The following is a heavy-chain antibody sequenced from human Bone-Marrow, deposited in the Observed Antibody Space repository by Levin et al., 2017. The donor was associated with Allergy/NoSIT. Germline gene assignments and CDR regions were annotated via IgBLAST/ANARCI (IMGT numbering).Heavy chain of an antibody. Sequence: GGSLRLSCAASGFTFSSYWMHWVRQAPGKGLVWVSEINSDGNGRNYADSERGRFTISRDNAKNTLYLQMNSLRAEDTAVYFCARAGLGKPQHYYDSTGSYYLPHSYYGMDVWGQGTTVTVSS. CDR2: INSDGNGR. J-gene: IGHJ6*02. CDR3: ARAGLGKPQHYYDSTGSYYLPHSYYGMDV. CDR1: GFTFSSYW. V-gene: IGHV3-74*01. D-gene: IGHD3-22*01.